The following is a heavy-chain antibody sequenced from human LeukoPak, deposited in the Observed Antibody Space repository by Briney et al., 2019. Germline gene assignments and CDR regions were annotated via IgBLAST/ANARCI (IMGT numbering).Heavy chain of an antibody. V-gene: IGHV4-34*01. CDR1: GGSFNGYS. CDR2: IIHSGGT. CDR3: ARGPLAFRRVAGIFS. J-gene: IGHJ5*02. D-gene: IGHD6-19*01. Sequence: SETLSLTCAASGGSFNGYSYTWIRQPPGKGLEWIGEIIHSGGTSYNPSLKSRLIISVDTSRKQFSLKLTSATAADTALYFCARGPLAFRRVAGIFSWGRGTQVTVSS.